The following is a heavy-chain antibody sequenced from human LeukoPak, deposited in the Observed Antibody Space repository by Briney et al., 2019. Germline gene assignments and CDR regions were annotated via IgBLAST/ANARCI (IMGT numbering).Heavy chain of an antibody. D-gene: IGHD5-24*01. V-gene: IGHV1-69*01. CDR1: GGTFSSYA. CDR3: ARDTMEMATHWFDP. J-gene: IGHJ5*02. Sequence: SMKVSCKASGGTFSSYAISWVRQAPGQGLEWMGGIIPIFGTANYAQKFQGRVTITADESTSTAYMELSSLRSEDTAVYYCARDTMEMATHWFDPWGQGTLVTVSS. CDR2: IIPIFGTA.